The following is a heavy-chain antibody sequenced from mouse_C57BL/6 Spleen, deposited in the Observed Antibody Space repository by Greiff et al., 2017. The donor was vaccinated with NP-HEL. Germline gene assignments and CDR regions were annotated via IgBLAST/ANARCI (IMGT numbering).Heavy chain of an antibody. D-gene: IGHD2-4*01. CDR3: ANYYEDYDAMDY. Sequence: EVKLMESGGGLVKPGGSLKLSCAASGFTFSDYGMHWVRQAPEKGLERVAYISSGSSTIYYADTVKGRITISRDNAKNTLFLQMTSLRSDDTAMYYVANYYEDYDAMDYWGQGTSVTVSS. V-gene: IGHV5-17*01. CDR1: GFTFSDYG. J-gene: IGHJ4*01. CDR2: ISSGSSTI.